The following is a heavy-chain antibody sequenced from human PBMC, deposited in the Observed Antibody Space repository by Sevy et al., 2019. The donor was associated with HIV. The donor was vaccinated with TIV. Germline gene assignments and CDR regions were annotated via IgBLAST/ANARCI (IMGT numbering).Heavy chain of an antibody. Sequence: GGSLRLSCAASGFTFTNAWMNWVRQTPGKGLEWVGRIKRKTDGETTDYAAPVKGRFTISRDDSKKTLYLQMNSLKTEDTAVYYCTTTYYYDSRGYYGIDYWGQGALVTVSS. CDR1: GFTFTNAW. CDR3: TTTYYYDSRGYYGIDY. D-gene: IGHD3-22*01. J-gene: IGHJ4*02. V-gene: IGHV3-15*01. CDR2: IKRKTDGETT.